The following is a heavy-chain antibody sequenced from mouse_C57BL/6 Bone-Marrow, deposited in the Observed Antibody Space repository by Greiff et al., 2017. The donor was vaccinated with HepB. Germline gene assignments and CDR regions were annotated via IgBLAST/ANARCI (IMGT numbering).Heavy chain of an antibody. J-gene: IGHJ1*03. CDR3: APYYYGSSPYWYFDV. CDR2: IYPGDGDT. V-gene: IGHV1-80*01. D-gene: IGHD1-1*01. Sequence: QVQLQQSGAELVKPGASVKISCKASGYAFSSYWMNWVKQRPGKGLEWIGQIYPGDGDTNYNGKFKGKATLTADKSSSTAYMQLSSLTSEDSAVYFCAPYYYGSSPYWYFDVWGTGTTVTVSS. CDR1: GYAFSSYW.